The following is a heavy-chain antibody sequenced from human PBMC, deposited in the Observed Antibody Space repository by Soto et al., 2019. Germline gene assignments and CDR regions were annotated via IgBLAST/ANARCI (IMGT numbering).Heavy chain of an antibody. CDR3: AKKPPCDWVAMFDY. Sequence: QVQLVESGGGVLQPGRSRRLSCAASGFTFSVYGMHWVRQAPGKGLEWVAVISHDGTNKFYADSVKGRFTISRDNSRNTLYLQMNTLRADDTAVYYCAKKPPCDWVAMFDYWGQGTLVTVSS. V-gene: IGHV3-30*18. CDR2: ISHDGTNK. CDR1: GFTFSVYG. D-gene: IGHD2-21*02. J-gene: IGHJ4*02.